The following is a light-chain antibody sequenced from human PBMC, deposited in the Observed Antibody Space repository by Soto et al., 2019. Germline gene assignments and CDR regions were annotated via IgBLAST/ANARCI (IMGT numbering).Light chain of an antibody. J-gene: IGKJ4*01. CDR2: LGS. Sequence: IVMTQTPLPLSVTPGQPASISCRSSQSLLHSNGYNYLDWYLQKPGQSPQLLIYLGSNRASGVPDRFSGSGSGTDFTLKISRVEAEDVGVYYCMQALQTPLTFGGGTKVDIK. CDR3: MQALQTPLT. CDR1: QSLLHSNGYNY. V-gene: IGKV2-28*01.